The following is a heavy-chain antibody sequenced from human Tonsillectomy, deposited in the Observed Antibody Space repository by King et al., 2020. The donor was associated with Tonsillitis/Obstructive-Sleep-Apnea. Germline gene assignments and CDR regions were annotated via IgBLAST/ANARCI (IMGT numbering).Heavy chain of an antibody. CDR1: SGSNSSYY. CDR2: ITYSGST. D-gene: IGHD3-3*01. J-gene: IGHJ5*02. CDR3: ARQKAWDFWSGYPHGWFDP. Sequence: LKLQESSPGMVKHSETLTLTYTVSSGSNSSYYWNWIRQHPGKGLEWHGYITYSGSTNYNPTLKSRVTISVDTPKNQFSLKLSSVTAADTAVYYCARQKAWDFWSGYPHGWFDPWGQGTLVTVSS. V-gene: IGHV4-59*01.